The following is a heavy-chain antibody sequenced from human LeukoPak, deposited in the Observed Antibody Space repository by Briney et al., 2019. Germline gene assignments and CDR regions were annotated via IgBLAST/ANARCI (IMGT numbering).Heavy chain of an antibody. J-gene: IGHJ1*01. D-gene: IGHD5-12*01. CDR1: GGSITSYY. Sequence: SETLSLTCTVSGGSITSYYCSWIPQPPGKGLERIGYIYYSGSTNYNTSLKSRLTISVDTSENQFSLKLSSVTAADTAVYYCARKDLRSCVQSPWIGYFQHWGQGTLVTVSS. V-gene: IGHV4-59*01. CDR2: IYYSGST. CDR3: ARKDLRSCVQSPWIGYFQH.